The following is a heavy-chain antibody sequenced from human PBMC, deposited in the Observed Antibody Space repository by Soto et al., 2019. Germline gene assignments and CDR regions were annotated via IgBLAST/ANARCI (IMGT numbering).Heavy chain of an antibody. V-gene: IGHV4-59*01. CDR3: ARDQSVIAAAATTSYYYYGIDV. Sequence: PSETLSLTCTVSGDSISNYYWSWIRQPPGKGLEWIGYIYYSGSTNYNPSLKSRVTISVDTSKNQFSLKLNSVTAADTAMYYCARDQSVIAAAATTSYYYYGIDVSRQETTVTVSS. J-gene: IGHJ6*02. CDR2: IYYSGST. CDR1: GDSISNYY. D-gene: IGHD6-13*01.